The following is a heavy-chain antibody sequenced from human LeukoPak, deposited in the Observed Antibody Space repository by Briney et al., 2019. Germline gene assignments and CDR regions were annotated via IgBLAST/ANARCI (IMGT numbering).Heavy chain of an antibody. CDR1: GYTFTSYN. D-gene: IGHD6-19*01. V-gene: IGHV1-8*01. J-gene: IGHJ4*02. CDR2: MNPSGGQT. CDR3: TRRSVAGTFEY. Sequence: ASVKVSCKASGYTFTSYNINWVRQATGQGPEWMGWMNPSGGQTNYAQSLQGRVTMTRNTSTSTAYMDVSSLRSEDTAVYYCTRRSVAGTFEYWGQGTLVTVSS.